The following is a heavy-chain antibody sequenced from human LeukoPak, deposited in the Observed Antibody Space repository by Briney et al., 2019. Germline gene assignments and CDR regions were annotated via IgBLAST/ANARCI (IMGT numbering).Heavy chain of an antibody. CDR1: GYTFTGYY. D-gene: IGHD7-27*01. Sequence: ASVKVSCKAPGYTFTGYYMHWVRQAPGQGLEWMGWIKPDNGDTNYVQKFQGRVTMTRDTSITTAYMELSLRSDDTAVYYCARFDQDWGTFDYWGQGTVVTVSS. J-gene: IGHJ4*02. CDR2: IKPDNGDT. V-gene: IGHV1-2*02. CDR3: ARFDQDWGTFDY.